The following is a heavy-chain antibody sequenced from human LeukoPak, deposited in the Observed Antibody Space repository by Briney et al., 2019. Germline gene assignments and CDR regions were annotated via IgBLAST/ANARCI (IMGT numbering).Heavy chain of an antibody. D-gene: IGHD4/OR15-4a*01. J-gene: IGHJ4*02. CDR2: VNPKSGVT. V-gene: IGHV1-2*02. Sequence: ASVKVSCKASGYTFIGYYIHWVRQAPGQGLEWMGSVNPKSGVTDYAQKFQGRITLTRDTSSSTAYMELNRLTSDDTAVYYCARELNMVHFDYWGQGALVTVSS. CDR1: GYTFIGYY. CDR3: ARELNMVHFDY.